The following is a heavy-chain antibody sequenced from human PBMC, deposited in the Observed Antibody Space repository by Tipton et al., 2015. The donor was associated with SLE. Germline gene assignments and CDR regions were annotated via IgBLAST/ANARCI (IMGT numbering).Heavy chain of an antibody. V-gene: IGHV3-7*01. CDR3: ARGLAAPAD. CDR2: VNPDGSEK. Sequence: GSLRLSCAASGFTFTGFWMSWVRQAPGKGLEWMANVNPDGSEKNYVDSLKGRFTISRDNGKNSLYLQMNSLRAEDTAVYYWARGLAAPADWGQGTLVTVSS. J-gene: IGHJ4*02. D-gene: IGHD6-13*01. CDR1: GFTFTGFW.